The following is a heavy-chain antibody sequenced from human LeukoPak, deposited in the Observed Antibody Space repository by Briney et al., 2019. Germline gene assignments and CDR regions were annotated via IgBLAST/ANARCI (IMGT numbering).Heavy chain of an antibody. V-gene: IGHV3-30-3*01. Sequence: GGSLRLSCAASGFTFSGYPIHWVRQAPGKGLEWVAVISYDGSNKYYADSVKGRFTISRDNSKNTLYLQMNSLRAEDTAVYYCASLAMATSNPVDYWGQGTLVTVSS. D-gene: IGHD5-24*01. CDR1: GFTFSGYP. CDR2: ISYDGSNK. J-gene: IGHJ4*02. CDR3: ASLAMATSNPVDY.